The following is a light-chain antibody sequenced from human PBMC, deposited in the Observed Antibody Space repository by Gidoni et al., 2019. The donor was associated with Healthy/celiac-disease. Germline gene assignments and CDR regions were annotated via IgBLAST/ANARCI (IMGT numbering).Light chain of an antibody. Sequence: DIQMSQCPSSLSASVGDRVNITCQASQDISNYLNWYQQKPGKAPKLLIYDASNLETGVPSRFSGSGSGTDFTFTISSLQPEDIATYYCQQYDNLFTFGPGTKVDIK. CDR1: QDISNY. CDR2: DAS. CDR3: QQYDNLFT. V-gene: IGKV1-33*01. J-gene: IGKJ3*01.